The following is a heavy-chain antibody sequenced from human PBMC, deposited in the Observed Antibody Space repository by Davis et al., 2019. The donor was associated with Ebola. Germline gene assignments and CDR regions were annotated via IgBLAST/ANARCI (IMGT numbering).Heavy chain of an antibody. Sequence: GGSLRLSCTDSVITFSSYAMTWVRQAPGKGLEWVAVIWYDGSNKYYADSVKGRFTISRDNLQDTLYLQMNSLRAEDTAVYYCARDRPLDFFFGDYYGMDVWGQGTTVTVSS. CDR3: ARDRPLDFFFGDYYGMDV. J-gene: IGHJ6*02. CDR2: IWYDGSNK. V-gene: IGHV3-33*08. D-gene: IGHD3-16*01. CDR1: VITFSSYA.